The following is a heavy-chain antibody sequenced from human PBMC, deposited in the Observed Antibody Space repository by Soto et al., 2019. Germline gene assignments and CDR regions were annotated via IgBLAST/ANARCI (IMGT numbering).Heavy chain of an antibody. D-gene: IGHD4-4*01. Sequence: ASETLCLTCGVSGGSISSGGYSWSWIRQPPGKGLEWIGYIYHSGSTYYNPSLKSRVTISVDRSKNQFSLKLSSVTAADTAVYYCARGMTTVTTLDYWGQGTLVTVSS. CDR2: IYHSGST. V-gene: IGHV4-30-2*01. J-gene: IGHJ4*02. CDR1: GGSISSGGYS. CDR3: ARGMTTVTTLDY.